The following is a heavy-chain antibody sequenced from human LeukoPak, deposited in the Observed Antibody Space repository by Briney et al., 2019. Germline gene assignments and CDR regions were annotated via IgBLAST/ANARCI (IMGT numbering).Heavy chain of an antibody. V-gene: IGHV4-61*01. Sequence: PPETLSLTCTVSGGSVSSGSYYCTWIRQPPGKGPEYIGYMHYSGSTNYNPSLKSRVTISLDTSKNQFSLKLSSVTAADTAVYYCAGLLGPWYIGYWGQGTLVTVSS. CDR3: AGLLGPWYIGY. CDR1: GGSVSSGSYY. J-gene: IGHJ4*02. CDR2: MHYSGST. D-gene: IGHD1-14*01.